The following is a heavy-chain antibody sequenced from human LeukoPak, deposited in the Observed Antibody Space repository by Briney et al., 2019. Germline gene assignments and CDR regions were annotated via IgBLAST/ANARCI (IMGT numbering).Heavy chain of an antibody. CDR2: IYSGGNT. CDR3: AKDPGVGQILANRFDP. CDR1: GFTVSSNS. D-gene: IGHD3-10*01. V-gene: IGHV3-53*01. Sequence: GGSLRLSCTVSGFTVSSNSMSWVRQAPGKGLEWVSFIYSGGNTHYSDSVKGRFTISRDNSKNTLYLQMISLRAEDTAMYFCAKDPGVGQILANRFDPWGQGTLVTVSS. J-gene: IGHJ5*02.